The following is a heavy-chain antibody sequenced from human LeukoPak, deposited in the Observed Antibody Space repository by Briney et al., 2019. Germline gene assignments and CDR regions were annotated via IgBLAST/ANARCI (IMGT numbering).Heavy chain of an antibody. CDR3: ARASSIVARPLDY. D-gene: IGHD6-6*01. V-gene: IGHV3-7*03. Sequence: GGSLRLSCAASGFSFSTYWMTWVRQAPGKGLEWVAHIKPDGSREDYVDSVKGRFTISRDNAKNSLYLQMNSLRAEDTAVYYCARASSIVARPLDYWGQGTLVTVS. CDR2: IKPDGSRE. J-gene: IGHJ4*02. CDR1: GFSFSTYW.